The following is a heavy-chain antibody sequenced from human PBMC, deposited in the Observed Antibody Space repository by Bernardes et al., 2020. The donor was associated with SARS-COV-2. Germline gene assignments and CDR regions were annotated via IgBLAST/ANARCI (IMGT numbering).Heavy chain of an antibody. CDR3: SRGKTVTTYYYYYGMDV. V-gene: IGHV4-34*01. J-gene: IGHJ6*04. Sequence: SETLSLTCAVYGGSFSGYYWSWIRQPPGKGLEWIGEINHSGSTNYNPSLKSRVTISVDTSKNQFSLKLSSVTAADTAVYYCSRGKTVTTYYYYYGMDVWCEGTKVNDSS. CDR2: INHSGST. D-gene: IGHD4-17*01. CDR1: GGSFSGYY.